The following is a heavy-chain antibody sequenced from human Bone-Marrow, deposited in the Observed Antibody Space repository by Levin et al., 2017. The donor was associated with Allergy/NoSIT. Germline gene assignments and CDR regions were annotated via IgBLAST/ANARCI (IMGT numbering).Heavy chain of an antibody. CDR1: GGTISSYY. CDR3: ARADFASGWNFDY. J-gene: IGHJ4*02. V-gene: IGHV4-59*01. D-gene: IGHD6-19*01. CDR2: IYYSGST. Sequence: SQTLSLTCTVSGGTISSYYWTWIRQPPGKGLEWIGNIYYSGSTNYNPSLKSRVTMSVDRSNYQFSLKLTSVTAADTAVYYCARADFASGWNFDYWGQGTLVTVSS.